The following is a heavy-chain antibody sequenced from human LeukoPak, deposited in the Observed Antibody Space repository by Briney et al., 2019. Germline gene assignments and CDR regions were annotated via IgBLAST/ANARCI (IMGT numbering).Heavy chain of an antibody. CDR3: ARSAKLELLDY. J-gene: IGHJ4*02. V-gene: IGHV3-48*03. D-gene: IGHD1-7*01. CDR2: ISSSSSTI. CDR1: GFTFSSYE. Sequence: GGSLRLSCAASGFTFSSYEMNWVRQAPGKGLEWVSYISSSSSTIYYADSVKGRFTISRDNAKNSLYLQMNSLRAEDTAVYYCARSAKLELLDYWGQGTLVTVSS.